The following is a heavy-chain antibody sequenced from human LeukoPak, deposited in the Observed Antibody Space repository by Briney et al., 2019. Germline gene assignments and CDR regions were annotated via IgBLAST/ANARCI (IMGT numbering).Heavy chain of an antibody. CDR1: GFTFSSYG. CDR3: AKAPVGCSSTSCYAEYYYGMDV. CDR2: ISYDGSNK. D-gene: IGHD2-2*01. J-gene: IGHJ6*04. Sequence: GGSLRLSCAASGFTFSSYGMHWVRQAPGKGLEWAAVISYDGSNKYYADSVKGRFTISRDNSKNTLYLQMNSLRAEDTAVYYCAKAPVGCSSTSCYAEYYYGMDVWGKGTTVTVSS. V-gene: IGHV3-30*18.